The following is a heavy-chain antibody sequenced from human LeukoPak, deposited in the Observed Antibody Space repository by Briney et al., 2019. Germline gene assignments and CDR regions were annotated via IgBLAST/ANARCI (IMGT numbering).Heavy chain of an antibody. V-gene: IGHV4-59*08. CDR2: IYYSGST. CDR1: GGSISSYY. Sequence: ASETLSLTCTVSGGSISSYYWGWIRQPPGKGLEWIGFIYYSGSTNYNPSLRSRVTISVDTSKNQFSLKLSSVTAADTAVYYCARHWGDSPNHSDDLYAFDIWGQGTMVTVSS. CDR3: ARHWGDSPNHSDDLYAFDI. J-gene: IGHJ3*02. D-gene: IGHD1-14*01.